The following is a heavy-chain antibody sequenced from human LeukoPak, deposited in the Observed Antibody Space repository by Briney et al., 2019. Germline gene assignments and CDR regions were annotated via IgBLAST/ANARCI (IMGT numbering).Heavy chain of an antibody. CDR1: GGSFSTYY. V-gene: IGHV4-39*01. CDR3: ARHRYSSSWLYYFDY. CDR2: ISYSGST. D-gene: IGHD6-13*01. J-gene: IGHJ4*02. Sequence: SETLSLTCAVYGGSFSTYYWSWIRQPPGKGLEWIGSISYSGSTYYNPSLRSRLTISVDTSKNQFSLKLSSVTAADTAVYYCARHRYSSSWLYYFDYWGQGTLVTVSS.